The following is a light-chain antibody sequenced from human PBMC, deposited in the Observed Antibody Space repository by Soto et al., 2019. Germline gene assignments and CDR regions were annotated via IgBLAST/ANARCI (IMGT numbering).Light chain of an antibody. Sequence: QSVLTQPPSVSGAPGQRVIISCTGSSSNIGAGYDVHWYQQLPGTAPRLLIYDNNNRPSGVPARFSVSKSDTSASLAITGLQPEDEADYYCQSYDSSLSGSYVFGTGT. CDR2: DNN. V-gene: IGLV1-40*01. CDR3: QSYDSSLSGSYV. J-gene: IGLJ1*01. CDR1: SSNIGAGYD.